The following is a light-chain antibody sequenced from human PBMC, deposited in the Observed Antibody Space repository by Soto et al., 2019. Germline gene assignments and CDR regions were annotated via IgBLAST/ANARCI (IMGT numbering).Light chain of an antibody. V-gene: IGLV2-14*03. CDR3: ISFTTSVTYV. CDR2: GVS. Sequence: QSALTQPASVSWSPGQSITVSCTGTSSDVGAYNYVSWYQQHPGKAPKLIISGVSNRPSGVSNRFSASKSGNTASLTISGLQAEDEADYYCISFTTSVTYVFGTGTKLTV. J-gene: IGLJ1*01. CDR1: SSDVGAYNY.